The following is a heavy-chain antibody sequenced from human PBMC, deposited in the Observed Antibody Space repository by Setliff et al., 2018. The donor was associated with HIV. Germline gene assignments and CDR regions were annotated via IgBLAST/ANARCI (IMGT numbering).Heavy chain of an antibody. CDR3: VRRGCNGNICYDSRGWLDS. J-gene: IGHJ5*01. V-gene: IGHV4-61*02. CDR1: GGSIDSGNYD. Sequence: KTSETLSLTCTVSGGSIDSGNYDWNWVRQPGGKGLEWIGRIYTRGSTKYSPTFESRVTMSLDTSKNQFSLNLRSVTAADTALYYCVRRGCNGNICYDSRGWLDSWGQGTLVTVSS. CDR2: IYTRGST. D-gene: IGHD5-12*01.